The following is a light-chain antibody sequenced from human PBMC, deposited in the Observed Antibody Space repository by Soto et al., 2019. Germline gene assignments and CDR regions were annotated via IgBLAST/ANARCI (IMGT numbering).Light chain of an antibody. CDR2: WAS. CDR1: QSLLYSSNNKNY. CDR3: QQYYNTPQT. V-gene: IGKV4-1*01. Sequence: DIVMTQSPDSLAVSLGERATINCKSSQSLLYSSNNKNYLAWYQQKPGQPPKLLIYWASTRESGVPDRFSDSGSGTDFTLTISSLQAEDVAVYYCQQYYNTPQTFGQGTKVEVK. J-gene: IGKJ1*01.